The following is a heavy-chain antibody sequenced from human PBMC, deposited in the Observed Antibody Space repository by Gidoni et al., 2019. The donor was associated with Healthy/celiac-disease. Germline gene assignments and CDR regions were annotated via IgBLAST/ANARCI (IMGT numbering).Heavy chain of an antibody. J-gene: IGHJ6*02. CDR2: IIPSFGTA. CDR3: ARDLLGGDWNYVLYYYGMDV. CDR1: GGTFSSYT. D-gene: IGHD1-7*01. Sequence: QVQLVQSGAEVKKPGSSVKVSCKASGGTFSSYTISWVRQAPGQGLEWMGGIIPSFGTANYAQKFQGRVTITADESTSTAYMELSSLRSEDTAVYYCARDLLGGDWNYVLYYYGMDVWGQGTTVTVSS. V-gene: IGHV1-69*01.